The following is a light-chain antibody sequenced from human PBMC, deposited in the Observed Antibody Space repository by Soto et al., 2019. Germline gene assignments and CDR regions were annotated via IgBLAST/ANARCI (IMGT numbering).Light chain of an antibody. CDR1: QSVSSSY. V-gene: IGKV3-20*01. J-gene: IGKJ1*01. CDR3: QQYGSSPRT. Sequence: EIVLTQSPGTLSLSPGERATLSCRASQSVSSSYLAWYQRKPGQAPSLLIYGASSSATGIPDRFSGSRSGTDFTLTISRLEPEDFAVYYCQQYGSSPRTFGQGTKVDIK. CDR2: GAS.